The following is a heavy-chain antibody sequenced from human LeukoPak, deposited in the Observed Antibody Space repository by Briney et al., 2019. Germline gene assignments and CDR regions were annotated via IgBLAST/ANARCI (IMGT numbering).Heavy chain of an antibody. V-gene: IGHV4-34*01. D-gene: IGHD1-26*01. CDR2: INHSGST. Sequence: SETLSLTCTVSGDSISGYYWSWIRQPPGKGLEWIGEINHSGSTNYNPSLKSRVTISVDTSKNQFSLKLSSVTAADTAVYYCARGQTIVGATGDFWGQGTLVTVSS. J-gene: IGHJ4*02. CDR1: GDSISGYY. CDR3: ARGQTIVGATGDF.